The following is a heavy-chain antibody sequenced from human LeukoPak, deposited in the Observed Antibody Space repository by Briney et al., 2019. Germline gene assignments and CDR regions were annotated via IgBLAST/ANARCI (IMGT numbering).Heavy chain of an antibody. CDR2: ISDNGRTS. J-gene: IGHJ4*02. V-gene: IGHV3-48*03. CDR1: GFTFSNYE. Sequence: PGWSLRLSCATSGFTFSNYEMNWVRQTPGKGLEWVSYISDNGRTSYYADSVKGRFTISRDNAKNSLYLQMNSLRVEDTSVYYCARARIAATLLDYWGQGTLVTVSS. D-gene: IGHD6-13*01. CDR3: ARARIAATLLDY.